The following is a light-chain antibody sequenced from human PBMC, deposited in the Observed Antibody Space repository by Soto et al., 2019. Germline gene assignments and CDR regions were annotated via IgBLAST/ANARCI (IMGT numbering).Light chain of an antibody. CDR2: AAS. J-gene: IGKJ4*01. CDR1: QGITSW. Sequence: DIPMTQSPSSVSASVGDSLTITCRASQGITSWLAWYQQKPGRAPKLLIYAASNLQSGVPSRFSGSGSGTDFTLTISSLQPEDFGTYYCQQTSSFPLTLGGGTKVEIK. CDR3: QQTSSFPLT. V-gene: IGKV1-12*01.